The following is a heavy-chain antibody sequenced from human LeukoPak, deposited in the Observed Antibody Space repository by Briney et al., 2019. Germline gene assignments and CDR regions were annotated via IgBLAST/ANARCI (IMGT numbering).Heavy chain of an antibody. Sequence: GSLRLSCAASGFTFDDYTMHWVRQAPGKGLEWVSLIGWDGVVTHYADSVKGRFTISRDKSKNSLYLQMNSLRPEDTAFYYCAKDLSGGSYYGPFDDWGQGTLVTVSS. V-gene: IGHV3-43*01. CDR1: GFTFDDYT. D-gene: IGHD1-26*01. CDR2: IGWDGVVT. CDR3: AKDLSGGSYYGPFDD. J-gene: IGHJ4*02.